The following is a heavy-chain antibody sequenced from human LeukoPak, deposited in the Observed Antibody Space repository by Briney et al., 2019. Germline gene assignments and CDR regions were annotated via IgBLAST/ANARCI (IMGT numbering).Heavy chain of an antibody. CDR1: GGTFSSYA. D-gene: IGHD3-10*02. CDR2: IIPIFGTA. J-gene: IGHJ6*03. V-gene: IGHV1-69*13. Sequence: ASVKVSCKASGGTFSSYAISWVRQAPGQGLEWMGGIIPIFGTANYAQKFQGRVTITADESTSTAYMELSSLRSEDTAVYYCARARVATMFGEYYYYYYMDVWGKGTTVTISS. CDR3: ARARVATMFGEYYYYYYMDV.